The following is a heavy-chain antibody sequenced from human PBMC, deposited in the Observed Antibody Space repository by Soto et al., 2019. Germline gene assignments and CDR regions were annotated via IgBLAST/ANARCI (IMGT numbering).Heavy chain of an antibody. J-gene: IGHJ6*03. CDR1: GGSISSGGYY. D-gene: IGHD3-9*01. V-gene: IGHV4-31*03. CDR3: ARNTYYDILTTYMDV. Sequence: SETLSLTCTVSGGSISSGGYYWSWIRQHPGKGLEWIGYIYYSGSTYYNPSLKSRVTISVDTSKNQFSLKLSSVTAADTAVYYCARNTYYDILTTYMDVWGKGTTVTVSS. CDR2: IYYSGST.